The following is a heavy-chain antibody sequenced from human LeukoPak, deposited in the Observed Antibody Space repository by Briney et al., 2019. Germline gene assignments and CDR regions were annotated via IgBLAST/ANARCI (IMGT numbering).Heavy chain of an antibody. CDR1: GFTFSSYG. D-gene: IGHD3-10*01. CDR2: ISYDGSNK. CDR3: AKTIRSGSDEVGYLDY. Sequence: GGSLRLSCAASGFTFSSYGMHWVRQAPGKGLEWVAVISYDGSNKYYADSVKGRFTISRDNSKNTLYLQMNSLRAEDTAVYYCAKTIRSGSDEVGYLDYWGQGTLVTVSS. J-gene: IGHJ4*02. V-gene: IGHV3-30*18.